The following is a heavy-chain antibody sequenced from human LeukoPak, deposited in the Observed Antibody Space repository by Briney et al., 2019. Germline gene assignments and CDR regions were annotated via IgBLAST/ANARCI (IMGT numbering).Heavy chain of an antibody. D-gene: IGHD3-3*01. CDR3: AKDFWNGYYPKY. Sequence: PGGSLRLSCAASGLTFSSYSTNWVRQTPGKGLEWVSGSGSGGSTHYADSVKGRFTISRDNSKNTLYLQMNSLRAEDTAVYYCAKDFWNGYYPKYWGQGTLVTVSS. CDR2: SGSGGST. CDR1: GLTFSSYS. V-gene: IGHV3-23*01. J-gene: IGHJ4*02.